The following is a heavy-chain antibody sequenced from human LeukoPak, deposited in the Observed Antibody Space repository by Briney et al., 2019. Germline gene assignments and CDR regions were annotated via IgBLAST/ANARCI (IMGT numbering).Heavy chain of an antibody. CDR3: ASLRYGDYFDY. Sequence: PSETLSLTCTASGVSVSSGSCYWSWLRQPPGKGLECIGYIYYSGSTNYNPSLKSRVTMSVDTSKNQFSLKLSSVTAADTAVYYCASLRYGDYFDYWGQGTLVTVSS. CDR2: IYYSGST. J-gene: IGHJ4*02. CDR1: GVSVSSGSCY. D-gene: IGHD4-17*01. V-gene: IGHV4-61*01.